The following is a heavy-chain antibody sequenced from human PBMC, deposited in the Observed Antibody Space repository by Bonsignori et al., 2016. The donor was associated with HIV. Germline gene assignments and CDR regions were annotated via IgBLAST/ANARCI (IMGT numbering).Heavy chain of an antibody. CDR3: AKVVNGYFDY. V-gene: IGHV4-34*01. CDR2: INHSGST. J-gene: IGHJ4*02. Sequence: RQAPGKGLEWIGEINHSGSTNYNPSLKSRVTISVDTSKNQFSLKLSSVTAADTAVYYCAKVVNGYFDYWGQGTLVTVSS. D-gene: IGHD4-23*01.